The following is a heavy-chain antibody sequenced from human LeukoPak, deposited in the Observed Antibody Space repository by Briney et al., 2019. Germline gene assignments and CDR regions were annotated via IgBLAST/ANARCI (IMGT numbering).Heavy chain of an antibody. CDR1: SGSISSTSYY. J-gene: IGHJ5*02. Sequence: ETSETLSLTCTASSGSISSTSYYWGWIRQPPGRGLEWVGGIIYSGNTYYNPSLKSRVTISVDTTKNQFSLKLTSVTAADTAVYFCVRHFQGSGYVVDLLGQGTLVTVSS. D-gene: IGHD6-13*01. V-gene: IGHV4-39*01. CDR3: VRHFQGSGYVVDL. CDR2: IIYSGNT.